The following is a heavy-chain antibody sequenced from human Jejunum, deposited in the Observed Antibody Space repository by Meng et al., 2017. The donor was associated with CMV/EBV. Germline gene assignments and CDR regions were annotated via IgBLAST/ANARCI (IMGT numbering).Heavy chain of an antibody. Sequence: QVQLVQSGAEVKKPRASVKRSCKASDYTFYTHASSWVRQAPGQGLEWMGWISPYNGNTKYAQNLQGRVTLTTDISTSTAYMELRSLRSDDTAVYYCARKLRGGGWFDPWGQGTLVTVSS. CDR3: ARKLRGGGWFDP. D-gene: IGHD3-16*01. J-gene: IGHJ5*02. CDR2: ISPYNGNT. V-gene: IGHV1-18*01. CDR1: DYTFYTHA.